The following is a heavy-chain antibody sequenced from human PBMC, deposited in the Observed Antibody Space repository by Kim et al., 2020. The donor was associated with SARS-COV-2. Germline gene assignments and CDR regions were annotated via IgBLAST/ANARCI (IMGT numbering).Heavy chain of an antibody. CDR3: AKESAWRYYFDN. Sequence: GGSLRLSCAASGFTFSSYAMTWVRQAPGRGLEWVSLISGSGGTIYYADSLKGRFTISRDNSKNTVYLHIDSLRVEDTAIYYCAKESAWRYYFDNWGQGTLVTVSS. CDR1: GFTFSSYA. J-gene: IGHJ4*02. CDR2: ISGSGGTI. D-gene: IGHD3-9*01. V-gene: IGHV3-23*01.